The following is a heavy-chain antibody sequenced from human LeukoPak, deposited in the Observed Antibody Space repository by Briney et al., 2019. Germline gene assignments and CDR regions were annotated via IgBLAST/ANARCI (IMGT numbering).Heavy chain of an antibody. Sequence: SETLSLTCTVSGGSISSYYWSWIRQPPGKGLEWIGYIYYSGSTNYNPSLKSRVTISVDTSKNQFSLKLSSVTAADTAVYYCARVRGGSSWYPNWFDPWGQGTLVTVSS. D-gene: IGHD6-13*01. V-gene: IGHV4-59*01. CDR2: IYYSGST. CDR1: GGSISSYY. CDR3: ARVRGGSSWYPNWFDP. J-gene: IGHJ5*02.